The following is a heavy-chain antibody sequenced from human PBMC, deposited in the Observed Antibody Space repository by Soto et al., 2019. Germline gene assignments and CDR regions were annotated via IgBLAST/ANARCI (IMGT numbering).Heavy chain of an antibody. Sequence: VSCKASGYTFTSYGISWVRQAPGQGLEWMGWISAYNGNTNYAQKLQGRVTMTTDTSTSTAYMEPRSLRSDDTAVYYCARDRPLGYYDFWSGYSAWFDPWGQGTLVTVSS. CDR1: GYTFTSYG. CDR2: ISAYNGNT. D-gene: IGHD3-3*01. V-gene: IGHV1-18*01. J-gene: IGHJ5*02. CDR3: ARDRPLGYYDFWSGYSAWFDP.